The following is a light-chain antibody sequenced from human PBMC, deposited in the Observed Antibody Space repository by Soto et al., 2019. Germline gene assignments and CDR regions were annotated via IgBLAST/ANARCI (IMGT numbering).Light chain of an antibody. Sequence: DIQITQSPSTLSASVGDRVTITCRASQSINSWLAWYQQKPGKAPNLLIYKASTLETGVPSRFSGSGSGTEFTLTISSLQSEDFEVDDCQQYNNWPRTFGQGTKVDIK. CDR3: QQYNNWPRT. V-gene: IGKV1-5*03. CDR1: QSINSW. J-gene: IGKJ1*01. CDR2: KAS.